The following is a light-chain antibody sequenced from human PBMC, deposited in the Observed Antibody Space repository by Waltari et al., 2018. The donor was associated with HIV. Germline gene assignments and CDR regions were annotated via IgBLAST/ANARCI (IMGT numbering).Light chain of an antibody. CDR1: SRDVGGYNY. Sequence: QSALTQPPSASGSPGQSVTISCTGTSRDVGGYNYVSWYQQHPGKAPKLLIAEVSKRPSGFPDRFPGSKSGNTASPTVSGLQAEDEADYYCSSYAGSINVLFGGGTKLAVL. CDR3: SSYAGSINVL. CDR2: EVS. J-gene: IGLJ2*01. V-gene: IGLV2-8*01.